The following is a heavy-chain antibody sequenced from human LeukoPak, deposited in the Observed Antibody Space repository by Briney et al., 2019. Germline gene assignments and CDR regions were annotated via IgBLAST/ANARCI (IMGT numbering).Heavy chain of an antibody. CDR3: ARDRFSGYLLYYFDY. Sequence: GGSLRLSXAASGFTFSSYWMSWVRRAPGKGLEWVANIKQDGSEKYYVDSVKGRFTISRDNAKNSLYLQMNSLRAEDTAVYYCARDRFSGYLLYYFDYWGQGTLVTVSS. CDR2: IKQDGSEK. D-gene: IGHD3-22*01. CDR1: GFTFSSYW. V-gene: IGHV3-7*01. J-gene: IGHJ4*02.